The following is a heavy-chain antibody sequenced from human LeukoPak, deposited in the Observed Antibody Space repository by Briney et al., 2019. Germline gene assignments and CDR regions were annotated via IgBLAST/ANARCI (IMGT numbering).Heavy chain of an antibody. CDR1: GYTFTSYD. Sequence: SVKVSCKASGYTFTSYDINWVRQAPGQGLEWMGRIIPILGIANYAQKFQGRVTITADKSTSTAYMELSSLRSEDTAVYYCARDYSGYDLGGYWGQGTLVTVSS. CDR3: ARDYSGYDLGGY. J-gene: IGHJ4*02. CDR2: IIPILGIA. V-gene: IGHV1-69*04. D-gene: IGHD5-12*01.